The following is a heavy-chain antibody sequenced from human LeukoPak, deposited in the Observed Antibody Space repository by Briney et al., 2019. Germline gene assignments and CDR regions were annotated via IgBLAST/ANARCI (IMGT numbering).Heavy chain of an antibody. CDR1: GASISSFY. CDR3: ARVIGYCSSTSCPGGFDP. D-gene: IGHD2-2*01. CDR2: IYYSGTT. Sequence: PSETLSLTCTVSGASISSFYWSWIRQSPGKGLEWIGHIYYSGTTKHNPSLKSRVTISVDTSNNKFSLKLSSVTAADTAVYYCARVIGYCSSTSCPGGFDPWGQGTLVTVSS. J-gene: IGHJ5*02. V-gene: IGHV4-59*01.